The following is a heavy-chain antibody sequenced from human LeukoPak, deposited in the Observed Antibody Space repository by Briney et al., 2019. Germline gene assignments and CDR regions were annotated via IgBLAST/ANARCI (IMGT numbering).Heavy chain of an antibody. V-gene: IGHV3-21*01. CDR3: ARESAYYYHSGSYYFDY. Sequence: KPGGSLRLSCAASGFTFSSYSMNWVRQAPGKGLEWVSSISSINNYIYYADSVKGRFTISRGNAKNSLYLQMNSLRAEDTAVYYCARESAYYYHSGSYYFDYWGQGTLVTVSS. CDR2: ISSINNYI. J-gene: IGHJ4*02. D-gene: IGHD3-10*01. CDR1: GFTFSSYS.